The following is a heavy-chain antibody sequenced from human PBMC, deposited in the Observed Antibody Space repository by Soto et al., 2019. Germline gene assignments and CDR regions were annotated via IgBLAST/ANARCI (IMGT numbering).Heavy chain of an antibody. CDR2: IWYDGSNK. D-gene: IGHD3-10*01. V-gene: IGHV3-33*01. CDR1: GFTFSSYG. Sequence: PGGSLRLSCAASGFTFSSYGMHWVRQAPGKGLEWVAVIWYDGSNKYYADSVKGRFTISRDNSKNTLYLQMNSLRAEDTAVYYCARGPRITMVRGVEWYYYGMDVWGQGTTVTVSS. CDR3: ARGPRITMVRGVEWYYYGMDV. J-gene: IGHJ6*02.